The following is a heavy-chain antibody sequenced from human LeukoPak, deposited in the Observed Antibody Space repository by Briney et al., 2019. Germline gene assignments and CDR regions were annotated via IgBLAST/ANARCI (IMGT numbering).Heavy chain of an antibody. CDR3: ARAPYLGEDPPHFDY. CDR1: GGSISSYY. D-gene: IGHD3-10*01. J-gene: IGHJ4*02. V-gene: IGHV4-59*01. Sequence: PSETLSLTCTVSGGSISSYYWSWIRQPPGKGLEWIGYIYYSGSTNYNPSLKSRVTISVDTSKNQFSLKLSSVTAADTAVYYCARAPYLGEDPPHFDYWGQGTLVTVSS. CDR2: IYYSGST.